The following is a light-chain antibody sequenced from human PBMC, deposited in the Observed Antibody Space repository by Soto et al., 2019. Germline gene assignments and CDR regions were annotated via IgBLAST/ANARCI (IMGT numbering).Light chain of an antibody. CDR1: SSDVGRYNH. Sequence: QSALTQPPSVSGSPGQSVSISCTGTSSDVGRYNHVSWYQQPPGTAPKLMIYDVSNRPSGVPDRFSGSKSGNTASLTISGLPAEAEAEYYCSSYTGSSTLVVFGGGTKLTVL. V-gene: IGLV2-18*02. J-gene: IGLJ2*01. CDR2: DVS. CDR3: SSYTGSSTLVV.